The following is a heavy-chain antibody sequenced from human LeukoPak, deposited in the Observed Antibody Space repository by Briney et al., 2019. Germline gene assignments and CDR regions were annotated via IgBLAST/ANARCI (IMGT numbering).Heavy chain of an antibody. CDR1: GFTFSSYA. J-gene: IGHJ4*02. D-gene: IGHD3-10*01. V-gene: IGHV3-23*01. CDR2: ISGSGGST. CDR3: AKFDYYGSGGVY. Sequence: GGSLRLSCAASGFTFSSYAMSWVRQAPGKGPEWVSAISGSGGSTYYVDSVKGRFTIFRDNSKNTLYLQMNSLRAEDTAVYYCAKFDYYGSGGVYWGQGTLVTVSS.